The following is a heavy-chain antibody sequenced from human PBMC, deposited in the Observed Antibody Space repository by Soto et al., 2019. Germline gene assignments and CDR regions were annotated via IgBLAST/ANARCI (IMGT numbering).Heavy chain of an antibody. CDR3: ASEPNYFDY. V-gene: IGHV1-18*01. CDR2: ISADNGNT. Sequence: QVQLVQSGAEVKKPGASVKVSCKASGYTFTSYGISWVRQAPGQGLEWMGGISADNGNTKYAKKLKGRVTMTTDTSTSTADMELRSLRSDDTAVYYCASEPNYFDYWGQGTLVTVSS. CDR1: GYTFTSYG. J-gene: IGHJ4*02.